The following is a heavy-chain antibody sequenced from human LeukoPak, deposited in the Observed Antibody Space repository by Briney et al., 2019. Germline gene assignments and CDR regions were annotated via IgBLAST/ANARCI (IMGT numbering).Heavy chain of an antibody. J-gene: IGHJ4*02. Sequence: PGGSLRLSCAASGFTFGSYAMSWVRQAPGKGLEWVSAISGSGGSTYYADSVKGRFTISRDNSKDTLYLQMNSLRAEDTAVYYCAKDPRSLIVVVPAAFDYWGQGTLVTVSS. V-gene: IGHV3-23*01. CDR3: AKDPRSLIVVVPAAFDY. CDR2: ISGSGGST. CDR1: GFTFGSYA. D-gene: IGHD2-2*01.